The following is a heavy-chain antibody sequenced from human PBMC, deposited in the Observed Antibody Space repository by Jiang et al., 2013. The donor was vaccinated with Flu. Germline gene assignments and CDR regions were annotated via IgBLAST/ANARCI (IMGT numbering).Heavy chain of an antibody. D-gene: IGHD1-26*01. V-gene: IGHV4-30-4*01. CDR2: IYSNETT. CDR1: GVSISSGDYF. Sequence: PGLVKPSQTLSLTCTVSGVSISSGDYFWGWIRQPPGKGLEWIGYIYSNETTYYNPSLKSRVAISLDPSKSQFSLKVTSVTAADTAVYFCARGDYYYYGLDV. CDR3: ARGDYYYYGLDV. J-gene: IGHJ6*01.